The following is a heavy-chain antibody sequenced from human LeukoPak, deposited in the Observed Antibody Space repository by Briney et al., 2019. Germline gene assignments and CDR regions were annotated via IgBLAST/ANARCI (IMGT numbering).Heavy chain of an antibody. V-gene: IGHV4-39*06. CDR1: GGSISSNSYY. CDR2: IYYSGST. CDR3: ARDYWFGELSRGPRFDY. J-gene: IGHJ4*02. Sequence: SETLSLTCAVSGGSISSNSYYWGWIRQPPGKGLEWIGSIYYSGSTYYNPSLKSRVTISVDTSKNQFPLKLSSVTAADTAVYYCARDYWFGELSRGPRFDYWGQGTLVTVSS. D-gene: IGHD3-10*01.